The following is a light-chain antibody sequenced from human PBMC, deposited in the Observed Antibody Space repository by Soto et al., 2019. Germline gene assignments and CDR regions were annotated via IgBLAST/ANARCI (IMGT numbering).Light chain of an antibody. J-gene: IGLJ1*01. CDR3: GTWDSSLSAGV. V-gene: IGLV1-51*01. CDR2: DNN. CDR1: GSNIRSNH. Sequence: QSVLTQPASASGTPGQNVSISCSGSGSNIRSNHVYWYQQLPGTAPKLLIYDNNKRPSEIPDRFSGSKSGPSATLGITGLQTGDEADYYCGTWDSSLSAGVFGTGTKVTVL.